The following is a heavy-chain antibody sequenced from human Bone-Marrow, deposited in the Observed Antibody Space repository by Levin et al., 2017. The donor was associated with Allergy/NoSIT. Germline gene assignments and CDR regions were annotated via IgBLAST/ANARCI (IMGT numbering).Heavy chain of an antibody. D-gene: IGHD1-26*01. CDR1: GYSFTNYW. J-gene: IGHJ4*02. CDR2: IYPDNSDI. CDR3: ARRSQVGATGWY. V-gene: IGHV5-51*01. Sequence: GESLKISCKGSGYSFTNYWIGWVRQMPGKGLEWMAIIYPDNSDIRYSPSFQGQVTISADKSISTAYLQWSSLKASDTAMYYCARRSQVGATGWYWGQGTLVTVSS.